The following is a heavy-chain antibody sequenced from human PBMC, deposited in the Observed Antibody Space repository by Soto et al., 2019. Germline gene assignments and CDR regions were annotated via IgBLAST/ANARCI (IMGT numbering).Heavy chain of an antibody. D-gene: IGHD3-3*01. CDR2: MNPNSGNT. J-gene: IGHJ4*02. V-gene: IGHV1-8*01. Sequence: ASVKVSCKASGYTFTSYDINWVRQATGQGLEWMGWMNPNSGNTGYAQKFQGRVTMTRNTSISTAYMELSSLRSEDTAVYYCARRDFWSGYYGSSDFDYWGQGTLVTVSS. CDR1: GYTFTSYD. CDR3: ARRDFWSGYYGSSDFDY.